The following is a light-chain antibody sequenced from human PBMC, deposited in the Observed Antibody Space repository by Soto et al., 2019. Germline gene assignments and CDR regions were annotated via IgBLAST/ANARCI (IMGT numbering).Light chain of an antibody. V-gene: IGKV3-11*01. CDR1: QSIANS. Sequence: EIVLTQSPATLSLSPGERATLSCRASQSIANSLAWYQQKPGQAPRLLIYDASNRATGVPARFSGSDSGTHFTLTISSLEPEDFAVYYCQQRSSWPILTFGGGTKVEVK. CDR2: DAS. J-gene: IGKJ4*01. CDR3: QQRSSWPILT.